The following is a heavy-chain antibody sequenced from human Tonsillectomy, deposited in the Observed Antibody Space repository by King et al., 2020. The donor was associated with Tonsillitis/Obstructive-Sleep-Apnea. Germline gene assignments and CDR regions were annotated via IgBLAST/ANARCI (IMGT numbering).Heavy chain of an antibody. CDR3: ARDNRDIAATIKFDY. D-gene: IGHD5-12*01. J-gene: IGHJ4*02. CDR1: GYAFTSYG. Sequence: VQLVQSGAEVKKPGASVKVSCKTSGYAFTSYGINWVRQAPGQGLEWMGWISAYNGDTNYAQRVQGRVTMTTDTSTSTAYMQLRSLRSDDTAVYYCARDNRDIAATIKFDYWGQGTLVIVSS. V-gene: IGHV1-18*01. CDR2: ISAYNGDT.